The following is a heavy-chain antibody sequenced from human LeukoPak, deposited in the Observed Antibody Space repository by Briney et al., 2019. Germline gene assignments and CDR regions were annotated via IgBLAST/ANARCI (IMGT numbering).Heavy chain of an antibody. J-gene: IGHJ4*02. D-gene: IGHD3-9*01. Sequence: SVKVSCKASGGTFSSYAISWVRQAPGQGLEWMGGIIPIFGTANYAQKFQGRVTITTDESTSAAYMELSSLRSEDTAVYYCARGGTVLRYFDWFDYWGQGTLVTVSS. CDR3: ARGGTVLRYFDWFDY. V-gene: IGHV1-69*05. CDR1: GGTFSSYA. CDR2: IIPIFGTA.